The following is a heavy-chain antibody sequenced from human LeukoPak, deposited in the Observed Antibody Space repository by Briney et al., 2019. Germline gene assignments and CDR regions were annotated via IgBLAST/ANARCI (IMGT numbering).Heavy chain of an antibody. CDR2: ISYDGSNK. Sequence: GRSLKFSCAASGFTFSSYAMHWVRQAPGKGLEGVAVISYDGSNKYYADSVKGRFTISRDNSKNTLYLQMNSLRAEDTAVYYCARDRGVTTVTEYYFDYWGQGTLVTVSS. CDR1: GFTFSSYA. V-gene: IGHV3-30-3*01. CDR3: ARDRGVTTVTEYYFDY. J-gene: IGHJ4*02. D-gene: IGHD4-17*01.